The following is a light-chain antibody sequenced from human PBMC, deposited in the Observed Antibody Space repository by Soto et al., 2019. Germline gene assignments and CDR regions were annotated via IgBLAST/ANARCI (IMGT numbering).Light chain of an antibody. CDR1: QDINNW. CDR3: QQANSFPLT. J-gene: IGKJ4*01. Sequence: DIQMTQSPSSVSASVGDRVTITCRASQDINNWFAWYQQKPGIAPKLLISAASTLQSGVPSRFSGSGSGTDFTLTISSLQPEDLGTYYCQQANSFPLTFGGGTKVQIK. CDR2: AAS. V-gene: IGKV1-12*01.